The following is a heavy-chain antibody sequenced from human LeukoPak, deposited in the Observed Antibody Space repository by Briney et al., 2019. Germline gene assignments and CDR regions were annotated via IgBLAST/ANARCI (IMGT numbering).Heavy chain of an antibody. V-gene: IGHV4-61*01. CDR3: ARSQNYYGSGDY. J-gene: IGHJ4*02. Sequence: SETLSLTCTVSGVSVSNGNFYWSWLRQPPGKPLEWIVYVYYTGSAYYNPSLEGRVTISVDTSKNQFSVRLSSVTAADTAMYYCARSQNYYGSGDYWSQGTLVTVSS. D-gene: IGHD3-10*01. CDR1: GVSVSNGNFY. CDR2: VYYTGSA.